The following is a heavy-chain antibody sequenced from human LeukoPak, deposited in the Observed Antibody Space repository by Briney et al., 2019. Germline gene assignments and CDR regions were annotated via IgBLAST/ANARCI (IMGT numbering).Heavy chain of an antibody. J-gene: IGHJ4*02. Sequence: PSETLSLTCTVSGGSVRSGSYYWSWSRQPPGKGLEWIGYIYYSGSTNYNPSFKSRVTMSVDTSKNQFSLKLSSVTAADTAVYYCAIALQTGTTIPFDYWGQGTLVTVSS. D-gene: IGHD1-1*01. CDR3: AIALQTGTTIPFDY. V-gene: IGHV4-61*01. CDR2: IYYSGST. CDR1: GGSVRSGSYY.